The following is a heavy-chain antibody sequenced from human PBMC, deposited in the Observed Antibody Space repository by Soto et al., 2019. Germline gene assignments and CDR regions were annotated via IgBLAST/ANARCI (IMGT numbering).Heavy chain of an antibody. CDR1: GFTFSSDS. J-gene: IGHJ4*02. CDR2: ISSSSSTI. V-gene: IGHV3-48*01. D-gene: IGHD3-3*01. CDR3: ARDFWYDFWSGYDY. Sequence: EVQLVESGGGLVQPGGSLRLSCAASGFTFSSDSMNWVRQAPGKGLEWVSYISSSSSTIYYADSVKGRFTISRDNAKNSLYLQMNSLRAEDTAVYYCARDFWYDFWSGYDYWGQGTLVTVSS.